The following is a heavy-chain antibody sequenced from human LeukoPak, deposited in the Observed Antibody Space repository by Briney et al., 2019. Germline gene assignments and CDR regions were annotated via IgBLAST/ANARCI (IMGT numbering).Heavy chain of an antibody. V-gene: IGHV4-30-4*01. CDR3: ARTYYDFWSGYGGFWFDP. CDR2: IYYSGST. D-gene: IGHD3-3*01. J-gene: IGHJ5*02. CDR1: GGSISSGDYC. Sequence: SETLSLTCTVSGGSISSGDYCWSWIRQPPGKGLEWIGYIYYSGSTYYNPSLKSRVTISVDTSKNQFPLKLSSVTAADTAVYYCARTYYDFWSGYGGFWFDPWGQGTLVTVSS.